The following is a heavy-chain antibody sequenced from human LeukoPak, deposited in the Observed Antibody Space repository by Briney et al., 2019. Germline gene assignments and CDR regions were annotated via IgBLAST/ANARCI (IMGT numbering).Heavy chain of an antibody. CDR1: GGTFSSYA. Sequence: SVKVSCKASGGTFSSYAISWVRQAPGQGLEWMGGIIPIFGTANYAQKFQGRVTITADESTSTAYMELSSLRSEDTAVYYCAVGLNVVVVPAAISDPYYFNYWGQGTLVTFPS. V-gene: IGHV1-69*13. CDR2: IIPIFGTA. J-gene: IGHJ4*02. D-gene: IGHD2-2*01. CDR3: AVGLNVVVVPAAISDPYYFNY.